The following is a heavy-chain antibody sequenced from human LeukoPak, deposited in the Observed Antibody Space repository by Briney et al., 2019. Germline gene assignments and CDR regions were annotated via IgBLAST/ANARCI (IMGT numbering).Heavy chain of an antibody. CDR3: PSSPAWVGYDSTGYYLDY. J-gene: IGHJ4*02. CDR2: IYPGDSDT. CDR1: GYSFTSYW. Sequence: GESLKISCKGSGYSFTSYWISWVRQMPGKGLEWMGMIYPGDSDTRYSPSFQGQVTISADKSISTAYLQWSSLKASDTAMYYCPSSPAWVGYDSTGYYLDYWGQGTLVTVSS. D-gene: IGHD3-22*01. V-gene: IGHV5-51*01.